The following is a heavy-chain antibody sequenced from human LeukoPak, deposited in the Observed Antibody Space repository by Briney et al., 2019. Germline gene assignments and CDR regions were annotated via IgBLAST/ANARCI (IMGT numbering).Heavy chain of an antibody. CDR2: LYHPDST. CDR1: GYPFNNAYY. Sequence: PSETLSLTCTVSGYPFNNAYYWVWIRQPPERGLEWIGSLYHPDSTYSTPSLKSRVTFSTDTSRNQFSLKLTFLTAADTAVYYCAREPPGYWGQGILVTVSS. V-gene: IGHV4-38-2*02. CDR3: AREPPGY. J-gene: IGHJ4*02.